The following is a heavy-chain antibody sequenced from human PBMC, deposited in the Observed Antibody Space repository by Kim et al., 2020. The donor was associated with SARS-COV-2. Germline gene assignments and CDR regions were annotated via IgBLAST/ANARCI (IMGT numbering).Heavy chain of an antibody. D-gene: IGHD1-1*01. CDR3: ARGWVSENDGEWFDP. CDR1: GGTFSSYA. J-gene: IGHJ5*02. CDR2: IIPIFGTA. Sequence: SVKVSCKASGGTFSSYAISWVRQAPGQGLEWMGGIIPIFGTANYAQKFQGRVTITADESTSTAYMELSSLRSEDTAVYYCARGWVSENDGEWFDPWGQGTLVTVSS. V-gene: IGHV1-69*13.